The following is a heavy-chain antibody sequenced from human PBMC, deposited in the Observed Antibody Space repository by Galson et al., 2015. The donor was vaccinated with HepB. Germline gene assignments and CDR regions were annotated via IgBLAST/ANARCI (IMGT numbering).Heavy chain of an antibody. Sequence: SVKVSCKASGGTFRSYAISWVRQAPGQGLEWMGEILPIFGTTNYAQKFQGRVTITADDSTSTAYMELSSLRSEDTALYYCARDHRFGSGCELDPWGQGTLVTVSS. CDR2: ILPIFGTT. CDR3: ARDHRFGSGCELDP. J-gene: IGHJ5*02. V-gene: IGHV1-69*13. CDR1: GGTFRSYA. D-gene: IGHD3-3*01.